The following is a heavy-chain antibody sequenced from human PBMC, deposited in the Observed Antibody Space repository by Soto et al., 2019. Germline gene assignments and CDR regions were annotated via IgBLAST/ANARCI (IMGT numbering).Heavy chain of an antibody. D-gene: IGHD2-21*02. CDR1: GGSISSGGYY. Sequence: SETLSLTCTVSGGSISSGGYYWSWIRQHPGKGLEWSGYIYYSGSTYYNPSLKSRVTISVDTSKNQLSLKLSSVTAADTAVYYCARAYCGGDCDYYYYYGIDVWGQGTTVTVSS. CDR2: IYYSGST. V-gene: IGHV4-31*03. CDR3: ARAYCGGDCDYYYYYGIDV. J-gene: IGHJ6*02.